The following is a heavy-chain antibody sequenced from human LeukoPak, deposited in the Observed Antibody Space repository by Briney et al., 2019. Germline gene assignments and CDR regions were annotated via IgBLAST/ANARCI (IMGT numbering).Heavy chain of an antibody. Sequence: ASVKVSCKASGGTFSSYAISWVRQAPGQGLEWMGRIIPILGIANYAQKFQGRVTITADKSTSTAYMELSSLRSEDTAVYYCARAYSDYVPSELFYYGMDVWGQGTTVTVSS. J-gene: IGHJ6*02. CDR2: IIPILGIA. V-gene: IGHV1-69*04. D-gene: IGHD4-11*01. CDR1: GGTFSSYA. CDR3: ARAYSDYVPSELFYYGMDV.